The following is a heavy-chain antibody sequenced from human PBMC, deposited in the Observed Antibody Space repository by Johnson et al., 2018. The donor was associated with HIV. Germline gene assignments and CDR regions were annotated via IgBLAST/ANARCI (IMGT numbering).Heavy chain of an antibody. V-gene: IGHV3-7*05. CDR3: ARESDSSGYYSDAFDI. CDR2: ITQDGSEK. D-gene: IGHD3-22*01. J-gene: IGHJ3*02. Sequence: VQLVESGGGLVQPGGSLRLSCAASGFTFSSYWMSWVRQAPGKGLEWVANITQDGSEKYYVDSVKGRFTISRDNAKNSLYLQMNSLRAEDTAVYYCARESDSSGYYSDAFDIWGQGTMVTVSS. CDR1: GFTFSSYW.